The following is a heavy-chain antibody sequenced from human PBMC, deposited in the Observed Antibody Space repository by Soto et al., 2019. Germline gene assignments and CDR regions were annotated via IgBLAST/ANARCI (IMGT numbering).Heavy chain of an antibody. V-gene: IGHV3-48*03. CDR2: ISSSGSTI. CDR1: GFTFSSYE. Sequence: EVQLVESGGGLVQPGGSLRLSCAASGFTFSSYEMNWVRQAPGKGLEWVSYISSSGSTIYYADSVKGRFTISRDNAKNSLYLQMNSLRAEDTAVSYCARDGDYGYVGHYYYYYGMDVWGRGTTVTVSS. J-gene: IGHJ6*02. D-gene: IGHD5-18*01. CDR3: ARDGDYGYVGHYYYYYGMDV.